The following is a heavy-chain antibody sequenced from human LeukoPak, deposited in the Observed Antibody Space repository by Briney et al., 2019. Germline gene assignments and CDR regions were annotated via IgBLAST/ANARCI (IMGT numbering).Heavy chain of an antibody. Sequence: ASVKVSCKSSGYTFTGYYMHWVRQAPGQGLEWMGWINPNSGTHYAQKFQGRVTMTRDTSISTAYMELTSLRYDDTAVYYCAKDTGNFNLGDHWGQGTQVSVSS. CDR3: AKDTGNFNLGDH. J-gene: IGHJ4*02. CDR1: GYTFTGYY. V-gene: IGHV1-2*02. CDR2: INPNSGT. D-gene: IGHD5-18*01.